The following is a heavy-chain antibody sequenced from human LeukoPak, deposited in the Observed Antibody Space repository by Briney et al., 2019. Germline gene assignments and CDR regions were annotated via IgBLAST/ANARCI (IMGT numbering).Heavy chain of an antibody. V-gene: IGHV4-34*01. D-gene: IGHD3-3*01. CDR1: GGSFSGYY. CDR3: ARGVGLRSDFDI. CDR2: INHSGST. Sequence: SETLSLTCAFYGGSFSGYYWSWIRQPPGKGLEWIGEINHSGSTNYNPSLKSRVTISVDTSKNQLSLKLSSVTAADTAVYYCARGVGLRSDFDIWGQGTMVTVSS. J-gene: IGHJ3*02.